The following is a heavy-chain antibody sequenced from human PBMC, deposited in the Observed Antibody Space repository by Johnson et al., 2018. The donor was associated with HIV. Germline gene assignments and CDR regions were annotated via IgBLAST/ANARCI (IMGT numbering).Heavy chain of an antibody. Sequence: MLLVESGGGVVQPGRSLRLSCAASGFTFSSYWMSWVRQAPGKGLEWVANIKQDGSEKYYVDSVKGRFTISRDNAKNSLYLQMNSLRAEDTAVYYCARDQAIFGVVLASDSFDIWGQGTMVTVS. CDR2: IKQDGSEK. V-gene: IGHV3-7*05. CDR3: ARDQAIFGVVLASDSFDI. J-gene: IGHJ3*02. D-gene: IGHD3-3*01. CDR1: GFTFSSYW.